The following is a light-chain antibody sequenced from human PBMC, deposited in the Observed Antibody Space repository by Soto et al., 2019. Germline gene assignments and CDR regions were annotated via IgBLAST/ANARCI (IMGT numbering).Light chain of an antibody. CDR3: QQFESSVT. CDR1: QSVSSTF. CDR2: GAS. Sequence: EIVLTQSPGSLSLSPGERATLSCRASQSVSSTFFAWYQQRPGQAPRLLMYGASSRATGIPERFSGSGSGTDFTLTISRLEPEDFGVYYCQQFESSVTFGQGTKGEIK. J-gene: IGKJ1*01. V-gene: IGKV3-20*01.